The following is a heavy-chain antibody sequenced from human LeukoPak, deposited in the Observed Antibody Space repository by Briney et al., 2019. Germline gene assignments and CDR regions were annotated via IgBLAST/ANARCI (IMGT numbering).Heavy chain of an antibody. CDR1: GYTFTNYA. CDR3: ARGVRAAAGAFDY. Sequence: ASVKVSCKASGYTFTNYAIQWVRQAPGQRLEWMGWINAGNGKTKYSQKFQGRVTITRDTSANTAYMELSSLRSEDTAVYYCARGVRAAAGAFDYWGQGTLVTVSS. V-gene: IGHV1-3*01. CDR2: INAGNGKT. J-gene: IGHJ4*02. D-gene: IGHD6-13*01.